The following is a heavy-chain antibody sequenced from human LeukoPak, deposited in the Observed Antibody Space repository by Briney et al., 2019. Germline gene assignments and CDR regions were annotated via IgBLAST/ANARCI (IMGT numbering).Heavy chain of an antibody. J-gene: IGHJ5*02. V-gene: IGHV3-30*04. Sequence: GGSLRLSCAASGFTFSTYAMHWVRQAPGKGLEWVAVISYDGRNKYYADSVKGRFTISRDNSKNTLYLQMNSLRAEDTAVYYCARGRGIAAAGTFHWFDPWGQGTLVTVSS. CDR1: GFTFSTYA. D-gene: IGHD6-13*01. CDR3: ARGRGIAAAGTFHWFDP. CDR2: ISYDGRNK.